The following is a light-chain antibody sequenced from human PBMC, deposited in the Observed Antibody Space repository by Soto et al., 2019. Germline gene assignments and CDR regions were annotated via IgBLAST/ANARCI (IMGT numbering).Light chain of an antibody. CDR1: SSNIGSNT. CDR3: AKWDDSLNGHVV. J-gene: IGLJ2*01. Sequence: QSVLTQPPSASGTPGQRVTISCSGSSSNIGSNTVNWYQQLPGTAPKLVIYSNNQRPSGVPDRFSGSKSGTSASLAISGLQSEDEADYYCAKWDDSLNGHVVFGGGTKLTVL. CDR2: SNN. V-gene: IGLV1-44*01.